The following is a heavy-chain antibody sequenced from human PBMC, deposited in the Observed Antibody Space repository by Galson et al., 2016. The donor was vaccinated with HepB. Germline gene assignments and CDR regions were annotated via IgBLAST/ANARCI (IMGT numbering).Heavy chain of an antibody. J-gene: IGHJ4*02. CDR3: ARDVQFRFDY. V-gene: IGHV1-18*04. CDR2: ISANSGNT. CDR1: GYRFFTYG. Sequence: SVKVSCKASGYRFFTYGISWVRQAPGQGLEWLGWISANSGNTIYAQKFQDRVTMTRDTSASTVYMDLRSLRPDDTAVYYCARDVQFRFDYWGQGTLVTVSS. D-gene: IGHD6-19*01.